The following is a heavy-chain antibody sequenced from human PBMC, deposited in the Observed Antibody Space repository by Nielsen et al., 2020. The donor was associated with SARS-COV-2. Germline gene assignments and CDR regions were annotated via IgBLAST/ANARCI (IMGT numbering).Heavy chain of an antibody. CDR3: VKVTVAGTSPDY. D-gene: IGHD6-19*01. J-gene: IGHJ4*02. CDR2: ISSDGDST. V-gene: IGHV3-64D*06. Sequence: WIRQPPGEGLEFVSAISSDGDSTYYADSVKDRFTISRDSSKNTLYLQMSSLRADDTALYYCVKVTVAGTSPDYWGQGTLVTVSS.